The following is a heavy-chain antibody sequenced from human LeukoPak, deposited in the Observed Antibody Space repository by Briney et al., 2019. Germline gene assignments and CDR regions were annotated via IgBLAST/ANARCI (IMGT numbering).Heavy chain of an antibody. Sequence: TSETLSLTCTVSGGSISSSSYYWGWIRQPPGKGLEWIGRIYASGSTNYNPSLKSRVTISVDTSKNQFSLKLSSVTAADTAVYFCARVGGSYDYYYYMDVWGKGTTVTVSS. V-gene: IGHV4-39*07. CDR3: ARVGGSYDYYYYMDV. D-gene: IGHD1-26*01. CDR1: GGSISSSSYY. CDR2: IYASGST. J-gene: IGHJ6*03.